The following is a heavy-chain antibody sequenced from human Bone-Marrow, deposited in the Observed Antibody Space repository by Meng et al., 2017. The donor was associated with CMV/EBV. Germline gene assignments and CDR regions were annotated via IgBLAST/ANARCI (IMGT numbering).Heavy chain of an antibody. CDR1: GFTFSSYS. J-gene: IGHJ3*02. CDR2: ISSSSSYI. CDR3: AGYCSSTSCYMFAFDI. V-gene: IGHV3-21*01. D-gene: IGHD2-2*02. Sequence: GESLKISCAASGFTFSSYSMNWVRQAPGKGLEWVSSISSSSSYIYYADSVKGRFTISRDNAKNSLYLQMNSLRAEDTAVYYCAGYCSSTSCYMFAFDIWGQGTMVTVSS.